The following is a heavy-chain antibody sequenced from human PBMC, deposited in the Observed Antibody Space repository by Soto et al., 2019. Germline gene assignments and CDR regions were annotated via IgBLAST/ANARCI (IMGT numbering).Heavy chain of an antibody. Sequence: QVQLVQSGEEVKKPGASVKVSCKPSGYPFTSYGITWVRQAPGQGLEWMGGISVSNGNTNYAQKRQDRVTTTPATSTSTAYMELRSLRSDDTALYYCARGYSNSPDFWGQGTLVTVSS. J-gene: IGHJ4*02. CDR1: GYPFTSYG. V-gene: IGHV1-18*01. CDR2: ISVSNGNT. D-gene: IGHD6-13*01. CDR3: ARGYSNSPDF.